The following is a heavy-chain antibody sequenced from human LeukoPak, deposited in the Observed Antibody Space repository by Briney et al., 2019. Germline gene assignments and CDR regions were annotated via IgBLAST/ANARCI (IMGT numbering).Heavy chain of an antibody. D-gene: IGHD5-18*01. CDR1: GFTFSSYS. J-gene: IGHJ3*02. CDR3: AKEGYSYGSDAFDI. CDR2: ISSSSSYI. V-gene: IGHV3-21*04. Sequence: PGGSLRLSCAASGFTFSSYSMNWVRQAPGKGLEWVSSISSSSSYIYYADSVKGRFTISRDNSKNSLYLQMNSLRTEDTALYYCAKEGYSYGSDAFDIWGQGTMVTVSS.